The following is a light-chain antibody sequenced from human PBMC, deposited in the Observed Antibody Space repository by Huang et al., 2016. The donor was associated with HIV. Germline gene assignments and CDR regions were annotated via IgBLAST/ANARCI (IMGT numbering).Light chain of an antibody. CDR1: HSIDSH. V-gene: IGKV3-15*01. J-gene: IGKJ4*01. CDR3: QQYNDWPPLT. CDR2: DAS. Sequence: EIEMTQSPATLSVSPGGRATCSCRASHSIDSHLAWYQQKPGQAPRLLIYDASTRATGISAKFNGTGSGTEFSLSITNLQSEDFAVYYCQQYNDWPPLTFGGGTKVEI.